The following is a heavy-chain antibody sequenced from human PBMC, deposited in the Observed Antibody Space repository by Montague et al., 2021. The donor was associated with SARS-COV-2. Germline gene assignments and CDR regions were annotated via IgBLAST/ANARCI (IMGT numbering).Heavy chain of an antibody. Sequence: SETLSLTCTVSGGSVSSDNWWTWVRQPPGKGLEWIGEIYHSGTTNYNPSLQSRVTISVDTSKNQFSLKLSSVTAADTAVYYYARHERQWLRLYPYYFDYWGQGTLVTVSS. V-gene: IGHV4-4*02. CDR3: ARHERQWLRLYPYYFDY. J-gene: IGHJ4*02. D-gene: IGHD5-12*01. CDR1: GGSVSSDNW. CDR2: IYHSGTT.